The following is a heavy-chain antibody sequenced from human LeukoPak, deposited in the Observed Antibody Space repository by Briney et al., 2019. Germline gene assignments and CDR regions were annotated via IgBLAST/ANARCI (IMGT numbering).Heavy chain of an antibody. CDR1: GFAFNSQT. CDR3: ARAPHYSNYGPYYYGMDV. D-gene: IGHD4-11*01. CDR2: IWYDGSNK. J-gene: IGHJ6*02. Sequence: PGGSLRLSCAASGFAFNSQTMSWVRQAPGKGLEGVAVIWYDGSNKYYADSVKGRFTISRDNAKNSLYLQMNSLRAEDTAVYYCARAPHYSNYGPYYYGMDVWGQGTTVTVSS. V-gene: IGHV3-33*08.